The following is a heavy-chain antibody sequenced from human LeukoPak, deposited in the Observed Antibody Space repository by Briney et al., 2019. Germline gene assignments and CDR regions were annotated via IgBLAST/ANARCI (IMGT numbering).Heavy chain of an antibody. J-gene: IGHJ5*02. CDR3: ARTLSIVVVPAAIPNRFDP. CDR1: GGSISSSSYY. CDR2: IYYSGST. Sequence: PETLSLTCTVSGGSISSSSYYWGWIRQPPGKGLEWIGSIYYSGSTYYNPSLKSRVTISVDTSKNQFSLKLSSVTAADTAVYYCARTLSIVVVPAAIPNRFDPWGQGTLVTVSS. D-gene: IGHD2-2*02. V-gene: IGHV4-39*01.